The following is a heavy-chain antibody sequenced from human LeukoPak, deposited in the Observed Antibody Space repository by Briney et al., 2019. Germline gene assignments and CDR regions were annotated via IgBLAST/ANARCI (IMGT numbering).Heavy chain of an antibody. J-gene: IGHJ4*02. CDR3: AKSHCSSTSCYMGGYFDY. V-gene: IGHV3-43D*03. CDR1: GFTFDDYA. Sequence: GGSLRLSCAASGFTFDDYAMHWGREAAGKGLEWVSLISWDGGSSYYADSVKGRFTISRDNSKHYLYLKMNSLRAEDTPLYYCAKSHCSSTSCYMGGYFDYWGQGTLVTVSS. CDR2: ISWDGGSS. D-gene: IGHD2-2*02.